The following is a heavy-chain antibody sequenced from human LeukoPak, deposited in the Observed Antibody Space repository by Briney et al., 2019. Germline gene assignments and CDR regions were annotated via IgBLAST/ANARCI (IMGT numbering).Heavy chain of an antibody. J-gene: IGHJ4*02. Sequence: GGSLRLSCAASGFTFSSYAMSWVRQAPGKGLEWVSAISGSGGSTYYADSVKGRFTISRDNAKNSLYLQMNSLRAEDTAVYYCARDSFYSSAGDYWGQGTLVTVSS. V-gene: IGHV3-23*01. CDR1: GFTFSSYA. CDR3: ARDSFYSSAGDY. D-gene: IGHD6-19*01. CDR2: ISGSGGST.